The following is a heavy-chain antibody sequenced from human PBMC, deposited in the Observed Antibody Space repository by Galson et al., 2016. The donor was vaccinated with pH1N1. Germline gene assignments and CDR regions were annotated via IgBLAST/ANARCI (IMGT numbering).Heavy chain of an antibody. Sequence: SCKASGYTFTSYGISWVRQAPGQGLEWMGGISAYNGNTHYAQKLQGRVTMTADTSTSTAYMELRSLRSDDTAVYYCARGVAAANWYFDLWGRGTLVTVSS. CDR1: GYTFTSYG. CDR3: ARGVAAANWYFDL. J-gene: IGHJ2*01. V-gene: IGHV1-18*01. CDR2: ISAYNGNT. D-gene: IGHD6-13*01.